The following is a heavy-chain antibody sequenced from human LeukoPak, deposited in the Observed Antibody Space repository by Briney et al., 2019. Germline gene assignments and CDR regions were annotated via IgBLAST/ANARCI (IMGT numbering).Heavy chain of an antibody. V-gene: IGHV3-21*04. J-gene: IGHJ4*02. CDR1: GFTFSSYS. D-gene: IGHD6-19*01. CDR3: ARGGNGYSSGYFDY. CDR2: ISSSSSYI. Sequence: GGSLRLSCAASGFTFSSYSMNWVRQAPGKGLEWVSSISSSSSYIYYADSVKGRFTISRDNAKNSLYLQMNSLRAEDTAVYYCARGGNGYSSGYFDYWGQGTLVTVSS.